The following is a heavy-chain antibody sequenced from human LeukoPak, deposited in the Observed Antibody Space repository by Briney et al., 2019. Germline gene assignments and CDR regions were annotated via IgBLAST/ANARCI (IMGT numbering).Heavy chain of an antibody. CDR2: INHSGST. V-gene: IGHV4-34*01. D-gene: IGHD5-18*01. J-gene: IGHJ4*02. Sequence: SETLSLTCAVYGGSFSGYYWSWIRQPPGKGLEWIGEINHSGSTNYNPSLKSRVTISVDTSKNQFSLKLSSVTAADTAVYYCARRGTAMVNDYWGQGTLVTVSS. CDR3: ARRGTAMVNDY. CDR1: GGSFSGYY.